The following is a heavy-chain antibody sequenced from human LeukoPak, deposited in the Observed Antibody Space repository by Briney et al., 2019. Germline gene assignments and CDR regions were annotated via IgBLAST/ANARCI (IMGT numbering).Heavy chain of an antibody. CDR3: ARDQESWESFDY. Sequence: ASVKVSCKASGYTFTGYYMHWVRQAPGQGLEWMGWINPNSGGTNYAQKLQGRVTMTTDTSTGTAYMELRSLRSDDTAVYYCARDQESWESFDYWGQGTLVTVSS. CDR2: INPNSGGT. D-gene: IGHD1-26*01. J-gene: IGHJ4*02. CDR1: GYTFTGYY. V-gene: IGHV1-2*02.